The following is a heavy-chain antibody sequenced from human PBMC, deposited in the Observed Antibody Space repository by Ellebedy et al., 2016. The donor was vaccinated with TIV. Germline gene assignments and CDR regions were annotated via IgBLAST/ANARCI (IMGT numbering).Heavy chain of an antibody. J-gene: IGHJ4*02. V-gene: IGHV1-8*01. CDR3: SKKEGTSSHLPYFDY. Sequence: ASVKVSCXASGYTFTSYDINWVRQATGQGLECMGWMNPDSGNTGYTQKFQGRVTMTRDTSINTAYMELSSLTSDDTAVYYCSKKEGTSSHLPYFDYWGQGTLVTVSS. CDR1: GYTFTSYD. CDR2: MNPDSGNT.